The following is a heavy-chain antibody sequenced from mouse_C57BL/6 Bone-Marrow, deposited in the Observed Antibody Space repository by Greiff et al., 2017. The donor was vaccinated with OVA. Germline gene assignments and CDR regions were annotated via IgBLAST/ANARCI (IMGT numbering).Heavy chain of an antibody. Sequence: QVQLKQPGAELVRPGSSVKLSCKASGYTFTSYWMDWVKQRPGQGLEWIGNIYPSDSETHYNQKFKDKATLTVDKSSSTAYMQLSSLTSEDSAVYYCARVDGNRFAYWGQGTLVTVSA. CDR1: GYTFTSYW. CDR3: ARVDGNRFAY. J-gene: IGHJ3*01. D-gene: IGHD2-1*01. CDR2: IYPSDSET. V-gene: IGHV1-61*01.